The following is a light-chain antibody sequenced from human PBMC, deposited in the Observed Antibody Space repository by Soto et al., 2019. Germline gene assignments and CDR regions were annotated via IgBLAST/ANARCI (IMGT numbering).Light chain of an antibody. V-gene: IGKV3-15*01. J-gene: IGKJ4*01. CDR2: ATS. CDR1: QSVGNN. CDR3: QQYGDWPLT. Sequence: EIVVTQSPATLSVSPGERATLSCRASQSVGNNFAWYQQKPGQAPRLLIFATSTRATGVPARFSGSGSGTEFPLTISSLQSEDFAVYYRQQYGDWPLTFGGGAKVEIE.